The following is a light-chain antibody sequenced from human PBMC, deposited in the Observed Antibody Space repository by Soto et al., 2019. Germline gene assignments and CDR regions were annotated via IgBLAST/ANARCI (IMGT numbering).Light chain of an antibody. J-gene: IGLJ1*01. CDR3: SSYAGSSTV. CDR2: EVN. CDR1: SSDVGGYNY. Sequence: ALTQPPSASGSPGQSVAISCTGTSSDVGGYNYVSWYQQHPGKAPKLMIYEVNKRPSGVPDRFSGSKSGNTASLTVSGLQAEDEADYYCSSYAGSSTVFGTGTKVTVL. V-gene: IGLV2-8*01.